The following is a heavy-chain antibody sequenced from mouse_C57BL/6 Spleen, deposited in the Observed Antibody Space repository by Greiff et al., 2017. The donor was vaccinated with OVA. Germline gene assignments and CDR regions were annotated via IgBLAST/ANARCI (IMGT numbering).Heavy chain of an antibody. CDR3: AMWGLSTTVEDYAMDY. Sequence: QVQLQQSGAELARPGASVKLSCKASGYTFTSYGISWVKQRTGQGLEWIGEIYPRSGNTYYNEKFKGKATLTADKSSSPAYMELRSLTSEDSAVYCCAMWGLSTTVEDYAMDYWGKGTSVTVSS. J-gene: IGHJ4*01. CDR1: GYTFTSYG. V-gene: IGHV1-81*01. D-gene: IGHD1-1*01. CDR2: IYPRSGNT.